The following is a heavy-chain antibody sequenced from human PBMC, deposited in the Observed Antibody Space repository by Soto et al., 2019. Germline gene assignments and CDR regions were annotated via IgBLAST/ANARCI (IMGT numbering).Heavy chain of an antibody. V-gene: IGHV3-53*02. D-gene: IGHD3-22*01. CDR2: IYSGGST. J-gene: IGHJ1*01. CDR3: ATSYYYDHVQH. Sequence: EVQLVETGGGLIQPGGSLRLSCAASGFTVSSNYMSWVRKAPGKGLEWVSVIYSGGSTYYADSVKRRFTISRDNSKNTLYLQMNSLRAEDTAVYYCATSYYYDHVQHWGQGTLVTVSS. CDR1: GFTVSSNY.